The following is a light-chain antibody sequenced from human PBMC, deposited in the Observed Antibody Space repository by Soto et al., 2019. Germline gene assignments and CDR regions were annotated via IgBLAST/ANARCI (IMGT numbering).Light chain of an antibody. J-gene: IGLJ1*01. Sequence: QSVLTQPASVSGSPGQSITISCTGISSDVGGYNYVSWYQQHPGKAPKLMIYEVSNRPSGVSNRFSGSKSGNTASLTISGLQAEDEADYYCSSYTTSSSYVFGNGTKVTVL. CDR2: EVS. V-gene: IGLV2-14*01. CDR3: SSYTTSSSYV. CDR1: SSDVGGYNY.